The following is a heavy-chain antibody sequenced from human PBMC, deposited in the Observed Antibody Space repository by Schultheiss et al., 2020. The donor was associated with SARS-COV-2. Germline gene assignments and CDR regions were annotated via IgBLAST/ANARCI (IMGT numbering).Heavy chain of an antibody. CDR2: ISYDGSNK. D-gene: IGHD1-26*01. CDR1: GFTFSSYA. Sequence: GGSLRLSCAASGFTFSSYAMHWVRQAPGKGLEWVAVISYDGSNKYYADSVKGRFTISRDNSKNTLYLQMNSLRAEDTAVYYCARELGFWPASAVGAVDVWGQGTTVTVSS. CDR3: ARELGFWPASAVGAVDV. V-gene: IGHV3-30*01. J-gene: IGHJ6*02.